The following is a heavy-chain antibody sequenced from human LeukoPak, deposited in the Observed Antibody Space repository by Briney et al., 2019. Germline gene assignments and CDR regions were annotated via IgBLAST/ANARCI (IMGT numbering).Heavy chain of an antibody. CDR3: ARSTIAAN. V-gene: IGHV7-4-1*02. CDR1: GYTFTSYD. D-gene: IGHD6-13*01. CDR2: MNTNTGNP. Sequence: ASVNVSCKASGYTFTSYDINWVRQAPGQGLEWIGWMNTNTGNPTYAQGFTGRFVFSLDTSVSTAYLQISSLKAEDTAVYYCARSTIAANWGQGTLVAVSS. J-gene: IGHJ4*02.